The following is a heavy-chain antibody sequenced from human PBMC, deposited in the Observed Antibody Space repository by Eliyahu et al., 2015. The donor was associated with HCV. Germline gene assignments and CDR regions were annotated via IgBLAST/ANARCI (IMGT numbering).Heavy chain of an antibody. CDR3: AHISRPPYYYDSSGYLDY. Sequence: QITLKESGPTLVKPTQTLTLTCXFSGFSLSTXGVGVGWIXQPPGKALEWLALIYWDDDKRYSPSLKSRLTITKDTSKNQVVLTMTNMDPVDTATYYCAHISRPPYYYDSSGYLDYWGQGTLVTVSS. CDR2: IYWDDDK. V-gene: IGHV2-5*02. CDR1: GFSLSTXGVG. J-gene: IGHJ4*02. D-gene: IGHD3-22*01.